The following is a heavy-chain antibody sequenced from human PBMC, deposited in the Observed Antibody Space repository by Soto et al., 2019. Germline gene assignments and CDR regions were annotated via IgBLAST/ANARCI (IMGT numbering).Heavy chain of an antibody. V-gene: IGHV3-74*01. J-gene: IGHJ3*02. Sequence: GGSLRLSCAASGFTFSSYWMHWVRQAPGKGLVWVSRINSDGSSTSYADSVKGRFTISRDNAKNTLYLQMNSLRAEDTAVYYCVSSPFSGQWNAFDIWGQGTMVTVSS. CDR1: GFTFSSYW. CDR3: VSSPFSGQWNAFDI. CDR2: INSDGSST. D-gene: IGHD6-19*01.